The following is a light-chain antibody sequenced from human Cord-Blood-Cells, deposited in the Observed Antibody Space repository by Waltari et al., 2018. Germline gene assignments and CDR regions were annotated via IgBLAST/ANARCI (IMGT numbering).Light chain of an antibody. Sequence: DIQMTQSPSSLSASVGDRVTITCRASQSISSYLNWYQQKPRKAPKLLIYAASSLQSGVPSRFSGSGSVTDFTLTISSLQPEDFATYYCQQSYSTPLTFGGGTKVEIK. V-gene: IGKV1-39*01. CDR3: QQSYSTPLT. CDR1: QSISSY. CDR2: AAS. J-gene: IGKJ4*01.